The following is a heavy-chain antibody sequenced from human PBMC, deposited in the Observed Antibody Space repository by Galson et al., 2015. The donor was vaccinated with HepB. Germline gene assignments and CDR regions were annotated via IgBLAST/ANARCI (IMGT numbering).Heavy chain of an antibody. D-gene: IGHD3-3*01. CDR3: AREGLTYYDFWSGYWDAFDI. J-gene: IGHJ3*02. Sequence: SVKVSCKASGYTFTGYYMHWVRQAPGQGLEWMGRINPNSGGTNYAQKFQGRVTMTRDTSISTAYMELSRLRSDDTAVYYCAREGLTYYDFWSGYWDAFDIWGQGTMVTVSS. V-gene: IGHV1-2*06. CDR2: INPNSGGT. CDR1: GYTFTGYY.